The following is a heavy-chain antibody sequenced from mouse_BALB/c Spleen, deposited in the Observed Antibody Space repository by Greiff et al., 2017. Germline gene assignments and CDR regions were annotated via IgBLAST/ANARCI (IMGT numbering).Heavy chain of an antibody. CDR3: ARSLYGSSYDYAMDY. Sequence: DVHLVESGGGLVKPGGSLKLSCAASGFTFSSYAMSWVRQTPEKRLEWVASISSGGSTYYPDSVKGRFTISRDNARNILYLQMSSLRSEDTAMYYCARSLYGSSYDYAMDYWGQGTSVTVSS. CDR1: GFTFSSYA. D-gene: IGHD1-1*01. CDR2: ISSGGST. J-gene: IGHJ4*01. V-gene: IGHV5-6-5*01.